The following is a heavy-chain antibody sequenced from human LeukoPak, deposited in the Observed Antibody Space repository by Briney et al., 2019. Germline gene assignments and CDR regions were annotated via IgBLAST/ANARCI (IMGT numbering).Heavy chain of an antibody. Sequence: SVKVSYKASGFTFASSAMQWVRRARGQRLEWRGWIVVGSGNTNYAQKFQERLTITRDMSTSTAYMELSSLRSEDTAVYYCSASMGYSYGPTPDYWGQGTLVTVSS. V-gene: IGHV1-58*02. CDR1: GFTFASSA. CDR3: SASMGYSYGPTPDY. CDR2: IVVGSGNT. D-gene: IGHD5-18*01. J-gene: IGHJ4*02.